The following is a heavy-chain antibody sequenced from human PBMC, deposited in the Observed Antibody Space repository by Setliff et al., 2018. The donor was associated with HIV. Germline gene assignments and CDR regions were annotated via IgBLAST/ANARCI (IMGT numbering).Heavy chain of an antibody. CDR3: ARGVAVAPTRWSHYYFYMDV. CDR1: GFTFSSYP. V-gene: IGHV3-23*01. CDR2: ISNSSPGNT. D-gene: IGHD2-15*01. J-gene: IGHJ6*03. Sequence: GGSLRLSCAASGFTFSSYPMTWVRQAPGKGLEWVSAISNSSPGNTYYADSVRGRFTISRDNSKNTLFLQMNSLRAEDTAVYYCARGVAVAPTRWSHYYFYMDVWGKGTTVTVSS.